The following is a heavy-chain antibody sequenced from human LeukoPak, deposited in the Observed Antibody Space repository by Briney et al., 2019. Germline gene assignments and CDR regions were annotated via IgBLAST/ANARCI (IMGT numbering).Heavy chain of an antibody. J-gene: IGHJ4*02. D-gene: IGHD2-15*01. CDR1: GYTFTSYD. CDR2: MNPNSGNT. Sequence: VAPVKVSCKASGYTFTSYDINWVRQATGQGLEWMGWMNPNSGNTGYAQKFQGRVTMTRNTSISTAYMELSSLRSEDTAVYYCARAGGYCGRISCPYYFDYWGQGSLVAVSS. V-gene: IGHV1-8*01. CDR3: ARAGGYCGRISCPYYFDY.